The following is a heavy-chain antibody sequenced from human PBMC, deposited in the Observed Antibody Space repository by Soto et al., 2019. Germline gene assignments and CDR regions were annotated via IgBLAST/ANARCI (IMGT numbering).Heavy chain of an antibody. D-gene: IGHD3-9*01. CDR2: IYQNGGT. CDR1: GGAIISSTW. CDR3: ASPWGSFLTGRADALDI. Sequence: AETLSLTCAVSGGAIISSTWLSWVRHPRGKGLEWIGEIYQNGGTNYSPSLRSRVTLSVDKSKNQFSLRLNSVTAADTAVYYCASPWGSFLTGRADALDIWGQGTMVTVSS. V-gene: IGHV4-4*02. J-gene: IGHJ3*02.